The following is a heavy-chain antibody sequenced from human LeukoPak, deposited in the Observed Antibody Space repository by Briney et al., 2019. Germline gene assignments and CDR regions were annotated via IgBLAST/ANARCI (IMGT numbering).Heavy chain of an antibody. J-gene: IGHJ4*02. Sequence: PGGSLLLSCAASGFTFSDHYMDWVRRAPGRGLEWVGRTRNKANSYTTEYAAFVKGRFTISRDDSKNSLYLQMNSLKTEDTAVYYCASGYSYWGQGTLVTVSS. CDR1: GFTFSDHY. V-gene: IGHV3-72*01. CDR2: TRNKANSYTT. D-gene: IGHD3-22*01. CDR3: ASGYSY.